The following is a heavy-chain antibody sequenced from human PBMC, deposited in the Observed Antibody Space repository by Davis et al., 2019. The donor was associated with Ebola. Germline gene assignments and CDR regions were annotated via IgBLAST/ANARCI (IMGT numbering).Heavy chain of an antibody. CDR1: GFTYSNYA. V-gene: IGHV3-23*01. CDR3: AAKFY. CDR2: ISGNGGTT. J-gene: IGHJ4*02. Sequence: GGSLRLSCAASGFTYSNYAMHWVRQAPGKGLEWVSAISGNGGTTYYADSVKGRFTISRDNSKNTLYLQMNSLRPEDTAVYYCAAKFYWGQGTLVTVSS.